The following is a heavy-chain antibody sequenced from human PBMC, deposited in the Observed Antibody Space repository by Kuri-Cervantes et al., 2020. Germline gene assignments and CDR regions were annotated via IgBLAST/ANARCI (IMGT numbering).Heavy chain of an antibody. J-gene: IGHJ3*02. CDR3: ARDRSSGWYGRAFDI. V-gene: IGHV3-30*03. CDR2: ISYDGSNK. CDR1: GFTFSSYS. D-gene: IGHD6-19*01. Sequence: GESLKISCAASGFTFSSYSMNWVRQAPGKGLEWVAVISYDGSNKDYADSVKGRFTISKDSSKNTLYLQMNSLRAEDTAVYYCARDRSSGWYGRAFDIWGQGTMVTVSS.